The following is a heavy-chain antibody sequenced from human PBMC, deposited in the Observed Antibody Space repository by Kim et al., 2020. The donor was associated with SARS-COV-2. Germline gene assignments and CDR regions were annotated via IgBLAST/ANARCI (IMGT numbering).Heavy chain of an antibody. J-gene: IGHJ4*02. Sequence: ADSVKGRFTISRDNSKNTLYLQMNSLRAEDTAVYYCARDYARLGYTTVGYWGQGTLVTVSS. CDR3: ARDYARLGYTTVGY. V-gene: IGHV3-30*01. D-gene: IGHD3-16*01.